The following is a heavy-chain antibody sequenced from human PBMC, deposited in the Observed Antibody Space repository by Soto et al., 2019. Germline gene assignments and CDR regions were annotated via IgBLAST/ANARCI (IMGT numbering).Heavy chain of an antibody. V-gene: IGHV3-23*01. D-gene: IGHD2-2*03. CDR1: WVTLSSYA. CDR3: AKVGIGSCSHKHHFEH. CDR2: FSGSGGST. J-gene: IGHJ4*02. Sequence: GGALRISCAASWVTLSSYALSWVRQGRGKGLEWASVFSGSGGSTYYADSVKGRFTISRDNSKNTLYLQMNSLRAEDTAVYYCAKVGIGSCSHKHHFEHWGQGTQVTVSS.